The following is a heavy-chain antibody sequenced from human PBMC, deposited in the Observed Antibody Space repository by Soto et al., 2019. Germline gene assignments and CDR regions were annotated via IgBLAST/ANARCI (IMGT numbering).Heavy chain of an antibody. CDR2: VNPSGGHT. Sequence: QVQLMQSGAEVKKPGASVKVSCKASGDTFTDYYIHWVRQAPGQGLEWMGTVNPSGGHTTYAQHFLGRVTMPRDTSTSTHYLELTSLTSDDTAIYYCARGGHVVVVTAALDYWGQGTLVTVSS. CDR3: ARGGHVVVVTAALDY. CDR1: GDTFTDYY. V-gene: IGHV1-46*01. D-gene: IGHD2-21*02. J-gene: IGHJ4*02.